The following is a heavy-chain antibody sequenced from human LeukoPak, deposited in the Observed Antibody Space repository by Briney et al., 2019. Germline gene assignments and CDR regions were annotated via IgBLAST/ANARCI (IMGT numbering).Heavy chain of an antibody. CDR3: AREQGRRDGYNRGFSY. J-gene: IGHJ4*02. V-gene: IGHV1-46*01. CDR2: INPSGGST. D-gene: IGHD5-24*01. Sequence: ASVKVSCKASGYTFTSYYMHWVRQAPGQGLEWMGIINPSGGSTSCAQKFQGRVTMTRDMSTSTVYMELSSLRSEDTAVYYCAREQGRRDGYNRGFSYWGQGTLVTVSS. CDR1: GYTFTSYY.